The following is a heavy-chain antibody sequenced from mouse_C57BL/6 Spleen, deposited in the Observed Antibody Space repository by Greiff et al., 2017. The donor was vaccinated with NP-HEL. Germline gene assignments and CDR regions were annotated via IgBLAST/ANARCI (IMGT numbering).Heavy chain of an antibody. CDR1: GFTFSSYA. D-gene: IGHD2-4*01. CDR3: ARGGYDYDVSFDY. Sequence: EVNVVESGGGLVKPGGSLKLSCAASGFTFSSYAMSWVRQTPEKRLEWVATISDGGSYTYYPDNVKGRFTISRDNAKNNLYLQMSHLKSEDTAMYYCARGGYDYDVSFDYWGKGTTLTVSS. CDR2: ISDGGSYT. V-gene: IGHV5-4*03. J-gene: IGHJ2*01.